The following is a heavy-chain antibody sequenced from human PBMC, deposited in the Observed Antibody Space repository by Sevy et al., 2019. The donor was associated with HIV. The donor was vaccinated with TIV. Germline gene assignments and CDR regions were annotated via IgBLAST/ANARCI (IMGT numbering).Heavy chain of an antibody. CDR1: GGSISSGGYY. D-gene: IGHD2-15*01. J-gene: IGHJ3*02. CDR2: IYYSGST. CDR3: ARVSGYCSGGSCYSYAFDI. Sequence: SETLSLTCTVSGGSISSGGYYWSWIRQHPGKGLERIGYIYYSGSTYYNPSLKSRVTISVDTSKNQFSLKLSSVTAADTAVYYCARVSGYCSGGSCYSYAFDIWGQGTMVTVSS. V-gene: IGHV4-31*03.